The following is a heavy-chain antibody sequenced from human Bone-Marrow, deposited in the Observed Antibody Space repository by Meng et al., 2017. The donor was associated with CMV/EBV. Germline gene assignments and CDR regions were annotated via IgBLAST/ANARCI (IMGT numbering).Heavy chain of an antibody. J-gene: IGHJ1*01. CDR3: AKTAGVSTD. D-gene: IGHD3-16*01. CDR1: DGSISTYY. V-gene: IGHV4-59*01. CDR2: IYKTGDT. Sequence: SETLSLTCIVSDGSISTYYWSWIRQSPVKGLESIGYIYKTGDTNYNPPLKGRSTMTLDTSKNQFPLRLTSVTTAETAVYDCAKTAGVSTDWSQGTLVTVSS.